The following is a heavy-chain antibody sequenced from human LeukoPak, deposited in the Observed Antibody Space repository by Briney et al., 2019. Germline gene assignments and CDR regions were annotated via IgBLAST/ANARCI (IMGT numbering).Heavy chain of an antibody. D-gene: IGHD3-22*01. V-gene: IGHV3-15*01. Sequence: GGSLRLSCAASGFTVCNAWMSWVRQAPGKGLEWVGRIKSKTDGETTDYAAPVKGRFTISRDDSKNTLYLQMNGLKTEDTAVYYCTTVYSDSSGYYFNYCDYWGQGTLVTVST. J-gene: IGHJ4*02. CDR1: GFTVCNAW. CDR2: IKSKTDGETT. CDR3: TTVYSDSSGYYFNYCDY.